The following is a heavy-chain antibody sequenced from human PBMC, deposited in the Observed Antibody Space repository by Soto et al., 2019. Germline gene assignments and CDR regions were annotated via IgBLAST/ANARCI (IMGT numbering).Heavy chain of an antibody. D-gene: IGHD3-10*01. CDR2: IYNDGTYS. Sequence: PGGSLRLSCAASGFTFSMYWIHWVRQVPGKGLVWISRIYNDGTYSDYAYSVRGRFTISRDTVNDTLYLQMNNLRAEDSGLYYCTRGPRPISTGTGAYWGQGTQVTVSS. J-gene: IGHJ4*02. CDR1: GFTFSMYW. V-gene: IGHV3-74*01. CDR3: TRGPRPISTGTGAY.